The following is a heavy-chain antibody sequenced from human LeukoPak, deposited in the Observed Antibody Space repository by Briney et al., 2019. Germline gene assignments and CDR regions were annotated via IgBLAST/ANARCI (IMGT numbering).Heavy chain of an antibody. CDR1: GYSISSGYY. D-gene: IGHD1-26*01. J-gene: IGHJ3*02. CDR2: THHSGSS. Sequence: SETLSVTCTVSGYSISSGYYWGWIRQPPEKGLEWIGSTHHSGSSYYNPSLQRRVTISVDTSKNQFSLRLSSVTAADTAVYYCASTSGSYGDAFDIWGQGTMVTVSS. V-gene: IGHV4-38-2*02. CDR3: ASTSGSYGDAFDI.